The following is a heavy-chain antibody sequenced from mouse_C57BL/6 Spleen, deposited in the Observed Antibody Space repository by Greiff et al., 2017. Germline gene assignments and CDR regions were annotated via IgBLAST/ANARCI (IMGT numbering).Heavy chain of an antibody. CDR2: IDPETGGT. J-gene: IGHJ2*01. CDR1: GYTFTDYE. V-gene: IGHV1-15*01. CDR3: KGGSGYDFDY. Sequence: VQLQQSGAELVRPGASVTLSCKASGYTFTDYEMHWVKQTPVHGLEWIGAIDPETGGTAYNQKFKGKAILTADKSSSTAYMELRSLTSEDSAVYYCKGGSGYDFDYWGQGTTLTVSS. D-gene: IGHD3-2*02.